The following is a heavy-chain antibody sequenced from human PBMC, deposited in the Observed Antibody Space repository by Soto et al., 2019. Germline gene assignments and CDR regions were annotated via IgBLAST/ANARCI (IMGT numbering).Heavy chain of an antibody. Sequence: QVQLVQSGAEVKKPGASVKVSCKASGYTFTSYDINWVRQATGQGREWMGWMNPNSGNTGYAQKFQGRVTMTRNTSISTAYMKLSSLRSEDTAVYYCARGRHVLRYFDWSHDAFDIWGQGTMVTVSS. J-gene: IGHJ3*02. CDR3: ARGRHVLRYFDWSHDAFDI. CDR1: GYTFTSYD. CDR2: MNPNSGNT. V-gene: IGHV1-8*01. D-gene: IGHD3-9*01.